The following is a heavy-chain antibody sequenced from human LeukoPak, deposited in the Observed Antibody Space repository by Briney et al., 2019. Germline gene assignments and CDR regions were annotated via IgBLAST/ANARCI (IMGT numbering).Heavy chain of an antibody. CDR1: GFTFSSYW. CDR2: INSDGSST. V-gene: IGHV3-74*01. Sequence: GGSLRLSCAASGFTFSSYWMHWVRQAPGKGLVWVSRINSDGSSTSYADSVKGRFTISRDNSKNTLYLQMSSLRAEDTAVYFCVRGFSFGPYGMDVWGQGTTATVSS. CDR3: VRGFSFGPYGMDV. D-gene: IGHD3-16*01. J-gene: IGHJ6*02.